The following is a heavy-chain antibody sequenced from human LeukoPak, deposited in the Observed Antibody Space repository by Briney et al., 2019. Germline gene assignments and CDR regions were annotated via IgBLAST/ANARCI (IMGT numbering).Heavy chain of an antibody. Sequence: GGSLRLSCAASGFTFSSYEMNWVRQAPGKGLDWVSYISISDSIIYSVDSVTGRFTISRDHAQSSLYLQMHSLRAEDTAVYYCASPADIPDYWGQGTLVTVSS. CDR2: ISISDSII. D-gene: IGHD2-2*02. CDR1: GFTFSSYE. J-gene: IGHJ4*02. CDR3: ASPADIPDY. V-gene: IGHV3-48*03.